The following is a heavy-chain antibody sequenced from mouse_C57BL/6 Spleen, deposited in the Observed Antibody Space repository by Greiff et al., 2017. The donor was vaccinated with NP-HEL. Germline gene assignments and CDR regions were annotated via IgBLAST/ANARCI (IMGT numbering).Heavy chain of an antibody. CDR3: VRDYGNYGHYAMDY. V-gene: IGHV10-1*01. J-gene: IGHJ4*01. D-gene: IGHD2-1*01. Sequence: EVQGVESGGGLVQPKGSLKLSCAASGFSFNTYAMNWVRQAPGKGLEWVARIRSKSNNYATYYADSVKDRFTISRDDSESMLYLQMNNLKTEDTAMYYCVRDYGNYGHYAMDYWGQGTSVTVSS. CDR1: GFSFNTYA. CDR2: IRSKSNNYAT.